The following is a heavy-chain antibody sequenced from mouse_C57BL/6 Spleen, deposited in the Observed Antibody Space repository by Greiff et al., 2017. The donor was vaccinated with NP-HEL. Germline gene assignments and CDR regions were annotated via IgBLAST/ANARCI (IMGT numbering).Heavy chain of an antibody. V-gene: IGHV1-72*01. CDR3: ARDFNWDGFRYWYFDV. CDR2: IDPNSGGT. CDR1: GYTFTSYW. D-gene: IGHD4-1*02. Sequence: QVQLQQPGAELVKPGASVKLSCKASGYTFTSYWMHWVKQRPGRGLEWIGRIDPNSGGTKFTEKFKSKATLTVDKPSSTAYMQLSSLTSEDSAVYYCARDFNWDGFRYWYFDVWGTGTTVTVSS. J-gene: IGHJ1*03.